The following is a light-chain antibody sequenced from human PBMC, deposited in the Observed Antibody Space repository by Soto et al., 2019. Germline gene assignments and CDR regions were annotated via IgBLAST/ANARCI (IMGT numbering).Light chain of an antibody. CDR3: QQSYSTPWT. V-gene: IGKV1-39*01. CDR2: SSS. Sequence: DIQMTQSPSSLSASVGDRVTITCRASQSISSYLNWYQQKPGKAPKLLIHSSSSLQSGVPSRFSGSGSGTDFTLSISSLQPEDYATYYCQQSYSTPWTFGQGTKVDLK. CDR1: QSISSY. J-gene: IGKJ1*01.